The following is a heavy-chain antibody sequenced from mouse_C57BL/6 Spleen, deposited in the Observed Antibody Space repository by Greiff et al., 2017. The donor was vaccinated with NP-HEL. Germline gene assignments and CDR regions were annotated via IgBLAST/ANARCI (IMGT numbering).Heavy chain of an antibody. D-gene: IGHD1-1*02. CDR3: AREGGKYYFDY. Sequence: QVHVKQPGAELVKPGASVKMSCKASGYTFTSYWITWVKQRPGQGLEWIGDIYPGSGSTNYNEKFKSKATLTVDTSSSTAYMQLSSLTSEDSAVYYCAREGGKYYFDYWGQGTTLTVSS. CDR2: IYPGSGST. J-gene: IGHJ2*01. V-gene: IGHV1-55*01. CDR1: GYTFTSYW.